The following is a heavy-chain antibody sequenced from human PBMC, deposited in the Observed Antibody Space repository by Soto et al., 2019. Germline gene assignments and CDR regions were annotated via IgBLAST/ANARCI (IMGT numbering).Heavy chain of an antibody. J-gene: IGHJ4*02. V-gene: IGHV4-34*01. D-gene: IGHD4-17*01. CDR1: GGSFSGYY. CDR3: ARGGVSVTTDFDY. Sequence: SETLSLTCAVYGGSFSGYYWSWIRQPPGKGLEWIGEINHSGSTNYNPSLKSRVTISVDTSKNQFSLKLSSVTAADTAVYYCARGGVSVTTDFDYWGQGTLVTVSS. CDR2: INHSGST.